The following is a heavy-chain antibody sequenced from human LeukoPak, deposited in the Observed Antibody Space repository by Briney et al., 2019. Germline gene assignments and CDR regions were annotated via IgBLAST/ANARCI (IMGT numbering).Heavy chain of an antibody. CDR2: INPRGTAT. CDR1: GYSFTSHY. CDR3: ARDTSEGDYAWWFDP. J-gene: IGHJ5*02. Sequence: GASVKVSCKASGYSFTSHYMHWVRQAPGQGLEWMGLINPRGTATRYAESFQGRLTLTRGLSTSTDYMELSSLRSDDTAVYFCARDTSEGDYAWWFDPWGQGTLVTVAS. V-gene: IGHV1-46*01. D-gene: IGHD3-16*01.